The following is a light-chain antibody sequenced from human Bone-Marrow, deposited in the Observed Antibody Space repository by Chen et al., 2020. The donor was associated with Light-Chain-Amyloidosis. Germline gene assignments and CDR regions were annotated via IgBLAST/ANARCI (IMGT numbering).Light chain of an antibody. Sequence: EIVLTHSPGTLSLSPGEAANLSCRARQTISSNYLTWYHEKFGQAPRLLIYGSSSRAPGIPDRFTGSGSGTDFTLTINRLEPEDFAMYYCQQYGTSPLTFGGGTKVEIK. CDR1: QTISSNY. CDR3: QQYGTSPLT. J-gene: IGKJ4*01. V-gene: IGKV3-20*01. CDR2: GSS.